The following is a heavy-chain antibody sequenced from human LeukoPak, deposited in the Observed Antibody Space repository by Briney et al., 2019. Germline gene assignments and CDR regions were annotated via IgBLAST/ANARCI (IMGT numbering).Heavy chain of an antibody. D-gene: IGHD6-13*01. J-gene: IGHJ6*03. CDR2: IYPGDSDT. CDR1: GYNFASYW. Sequence: GESLKISCKGSGYNFASYWIAWVRQMPGKGLEWMGIIYPGDSDTRYSPSFQGQVLISADKSISTAYLQWGSLQASDTATYYCARSSRYYYYMDVWGKGTTVTVSS. V-gene: IGHV5-51*01. CDR3: ARSSRYYYYMDV.